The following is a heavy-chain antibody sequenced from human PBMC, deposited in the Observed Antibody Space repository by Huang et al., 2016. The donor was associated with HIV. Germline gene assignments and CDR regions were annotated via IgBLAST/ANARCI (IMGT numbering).Heavy chain of an antibody. Sequence: QLQLQESGPGLVKPSETLSLSCTVSGGSISSTDFYWGWIRQPPGKGLEWIGSIYFGGNTDYNPSLKSRVTISVDTSKNQFSLKLRSVTAANTGLYYCARHDIYCSGGACSGFDYWGQGTLVTVSS. V-gene: IGHV4-39*01. CDR3: ARHDIYCSGGACSGFDY. CDR1: GGSISSTDFY. D-gene: IGHD2-15*01. J-gene: IGHJ4*02. CDR2: IYFGGNT.